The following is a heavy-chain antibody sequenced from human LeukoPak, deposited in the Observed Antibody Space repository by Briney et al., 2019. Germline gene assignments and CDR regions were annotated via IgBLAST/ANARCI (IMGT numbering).Heavy chain of an antibody. CDR3: ARDLDLGVTRWLEPEFDY. J-gene: IGHJ4*02. Sequence: GGSLRLSCAASGFSFGSHWMNWVRQAPGKGLEWVSSISSSSSYIYYADSVKGRFTISRDNAKNSLYLQMNSLRAEDTAVYYCARDLDLGVTRWLEPEFDYWGQGTLVTVSS. CDR2: ISSSSSYI. D-gene: IGHD5-24*01. CDR1: GFSFGSHW. V-gene: IGHV3-21*01.